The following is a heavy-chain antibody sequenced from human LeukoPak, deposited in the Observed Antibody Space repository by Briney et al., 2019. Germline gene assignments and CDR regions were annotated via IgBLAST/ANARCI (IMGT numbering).Heavy chain of an antibody. J-gene: IGHJ4*02. CDR3: VRGPHIAATSY. D-gene: IGHD6-25*01. CDR1: GFTFDDYA. V-gene: IGHV3-9*01. CDR2: ISWNSGSI. Sequence: PGRSLRLSCAASGFTFDDYAMHWVRQAPGKGLEWVSGISWNSGSIGYADSVKGRFTISRDNAKKSLYLQINTLRAEDTAVYYCVRGPHIAATSYWGQGTLVTVSS.